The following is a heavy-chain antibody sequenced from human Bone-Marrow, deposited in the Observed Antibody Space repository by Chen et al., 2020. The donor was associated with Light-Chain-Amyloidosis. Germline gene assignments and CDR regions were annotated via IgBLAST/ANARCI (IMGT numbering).Heavy chain of an antibody. J-gene: IGHJ2*01. CDR1: GFSVCSNS. CDR3: ATGPPHPKMLWPPNCYSDL. V-gene: IGHV3-53*02. Sequence: EVQLVESGGGLVQPGGSLRLSCTVSGFSVCSNSMGWVRQAPGKGLEYVSVFCGGARTHYAESVKGRFTSSRACSKNTLFLQLNSRRDDDTALYYCATGPPHPKMLWPPNCYSDLWGRGTLVTVSS. CDR2: FCGGART. D-gene: IGHD2-2*01.